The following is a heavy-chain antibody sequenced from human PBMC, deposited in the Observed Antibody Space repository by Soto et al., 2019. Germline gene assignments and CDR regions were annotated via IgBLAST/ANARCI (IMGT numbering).Heavy chain of an antibody. D-gene: IGHD3-16*01. J-gene: IGHJ5*02. V-gene: IGHV3-11*06. Sequence: QVQLEESGGGLVKPGGSLRLSCAASGFSFREHYMSWIRQAPGKGLEWVAYISSGGSHTDYADSVRGRFTSSRDNTKSSLYLQMNSLRDEDTAVCFCARVRGGGTDLLGPGTLVTVSS. CDR2: ISSGGSHT. CDR1: GFSFREHY. CDR3: ARVRGGGTDL.